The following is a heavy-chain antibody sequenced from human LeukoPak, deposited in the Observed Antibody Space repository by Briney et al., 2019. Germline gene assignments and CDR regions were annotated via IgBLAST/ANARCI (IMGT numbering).Heavy chain of an antibody. V-gene: IGHV3-48*04. CDR2: INIGGTNT. CDR3: ATDGAGFDT. CDR1: GFAFSTYS. J-gene: IGHJ5*02. Sequence: GGSLRLSCAASGFAFSTYSLYWVRQAPGKGLEWLSYINIGGTNTHYADSVKGRFTISRDNAKKSLYLEMNNLRAEDTAVYYCATDGAGFDTWGQGVLVTVSS.